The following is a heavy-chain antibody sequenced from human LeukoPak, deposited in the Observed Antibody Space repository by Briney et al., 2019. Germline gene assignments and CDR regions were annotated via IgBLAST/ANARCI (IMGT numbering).Heavy chain of an antibody. CDR2: INHSGST. D-gene: IGHD6-19*01. Sequence: SETLSLTCAVYGGSFSGYYWSWIRQPPGKGLEWIGEINHSGSTNYNPSLKSRVTISVDTSKNQFSLKLSSVTAADTTVYYCARFGSGWHYFDYWGQGTLVTVSS. CDR3: ARFGSGWHYFDY. J-gene: IGHJ4*02. CDR1: GGSFSGYY. V-gene: IGHV4-34*01.